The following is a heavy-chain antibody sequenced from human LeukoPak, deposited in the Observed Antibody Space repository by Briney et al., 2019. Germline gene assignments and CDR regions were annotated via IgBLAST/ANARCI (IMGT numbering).Heavy chain of an antibody. D-gene: IGHD1-1*01. CDR1: GFTFSRYE. CDR2: ISSSGSTI. Sequence: GGSLRLSRAPSGFTFSRYEMNWVRQAPGKGLEWVSYISSSGSTIYYADSVKGRFTISRDNSKNTLYLQMNSLRAEDTAVYYCAKDPTTIVDYWGQGTLVTVSS. J-gene: IGHJ4*02. CDR3: AKDPTTIVDY. V-gene: IGHV3-48*03.